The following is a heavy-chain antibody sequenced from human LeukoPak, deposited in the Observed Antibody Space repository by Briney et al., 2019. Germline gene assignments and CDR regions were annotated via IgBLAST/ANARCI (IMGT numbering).Heavy chain of an antibody. Sequence: GGSLDLSCEASGFTFRSYAISGVRQPPGKGLEWVSAISGSGGSTYYADSVKGRFTISRDNSKNALYLQMSSLRAEDTAVYYCAKLGEIDFLGNFDYWGQGTLVTVSS. J-gene: IGHJ4*02. V-gene: IGHV3-23*01. CDR1: GFTFRSYA. CDR2: ISGSGGST. CDR3: AKLGEIDFLGNFDY. D-gene: IGHD3-3*01.